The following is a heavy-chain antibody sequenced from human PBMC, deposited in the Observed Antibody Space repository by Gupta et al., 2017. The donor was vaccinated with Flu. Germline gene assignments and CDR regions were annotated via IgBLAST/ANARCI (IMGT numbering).Heavy chain of an antibody. V-gene: IGHV1-2*02. CDR1: GYTFTGYY. Sequence: QVQLVQSGAEVKKPGASVKVSCKASGYTFTGYYMHWVRQAPGQGLEWMGWINPNSGGTNYAQKFQGRVTMTRDTSISTAYMELSRLRSDDTAVYYCARDFLYYDFSEGIDYWGQGILVTVSS. CDR3: ARDFLYYDFSEGIDY. J-gene: IGHJ4*02. CDR2: INPNSGGT. D-gene: IGHD3-3*01.